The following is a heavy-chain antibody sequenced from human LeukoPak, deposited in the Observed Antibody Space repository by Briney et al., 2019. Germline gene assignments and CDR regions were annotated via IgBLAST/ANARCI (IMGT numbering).Heavy chain of an antibody. D-gene: IGHD3-22*01. CDR3: ARDERYYYDSSGPIYFDY. CDR1: GFTFSSYS. CDR2: ISSSSSYI. J-gene: IGHJ4*02. Sequence: PGGSLRLSCAASGFTFSSYSMNWVRQAPGKGLEWVSSISSSSSYIYYADSVKGRFTISRDNGKNSLYLQMNSLRAEDTAVYYCARDERYYYDSSGPIYFDYWGQGTLVTVSS. V-gene: IGHV3-21*01.